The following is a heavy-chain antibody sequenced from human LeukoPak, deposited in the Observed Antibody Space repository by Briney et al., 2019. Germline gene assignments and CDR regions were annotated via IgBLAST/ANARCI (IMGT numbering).Heavy chain of an antibody. V-gene: IGHV4-59*01. CDR3: ARDDRADYGGNSDGMDV. CDR2: IFYSGST. Sequence: PSETLSLTCTVSGGSISGYYWSWIRQPPGKGLEWIGYIFYSGSTNYNPSLKSRVTISVDTSKNQFSLKLSSVTAADTAVYYCARDDRADYGGNSDGMDVWGQGTTVTVSS. CDR1: GGSISGYY. D-gene: IGHD4-23*01. J-gene: IGHJ6*02.